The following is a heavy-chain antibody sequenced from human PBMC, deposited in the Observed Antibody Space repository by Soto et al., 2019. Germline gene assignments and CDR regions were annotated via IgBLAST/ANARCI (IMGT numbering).Heavy chain of an antibody. CDR2: ISSSSSYT. D-gene: IGHD2-8*01. CDR3: AREYAPNWFDP. J-gene: IGHJ5*02. Sequence: QVQLVESGGGLVKPGGSLRLSCAASGFTFSDYYMSWIRQAPGKGLEWVSYISSSSSYTNYADSVKGRFTISRDNAKNSLYLQMNSLRAEDTAVYYCAREYAPNWFDPWGQGTLVTVSS. V-gene: IGHV3-11*05. CDR1: GFTFSDYY.